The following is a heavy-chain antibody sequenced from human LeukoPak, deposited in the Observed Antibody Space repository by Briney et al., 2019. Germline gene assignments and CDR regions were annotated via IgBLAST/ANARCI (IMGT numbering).Heavy chain of an antibody. Sequence: GSLRLSCAASGFTFSSYWMHWVRQPPGKGLEWIGEINHSGITTYNPSLKSRVTISVDTSKKQFSLKLNSVTAADTAVYYCAISHKWLLLDYWGQGTLVTVSS. V-gene: IGHV4-34*08. D-gene: IGHD2-15*01. J-gene: IGHJ4*02. CDR2: INHSGIT. CDR1: GFTFSSYW. CDR3: AISHKWLLLDY.